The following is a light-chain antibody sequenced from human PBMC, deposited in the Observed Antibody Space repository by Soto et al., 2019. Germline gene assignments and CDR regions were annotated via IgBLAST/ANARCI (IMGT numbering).Light chain of an antibody. Sequence: QSALTQPASVSGSPGQSIAISCTGTRSDVGAYNYVSWYQQNPGKAPKLMISEVTNRPSGVSDRFSGSKSGNTASLTISGLQAEDEADYYCSSFTSRFTFVFGTGTKLTVL. CDR2: EVT. V-gene: IGLV2-14*01. CDR1: RSDVGAYNY. CDR3: SSFTSRFTFV. J-gene: IGLJ1*01.